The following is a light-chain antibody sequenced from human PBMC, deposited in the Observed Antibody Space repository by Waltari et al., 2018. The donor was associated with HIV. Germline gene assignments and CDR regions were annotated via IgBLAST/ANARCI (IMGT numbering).Light chain of an antibody. CDR1: QSIDSW. CDR3: QQYVSYSPWT. Sequence: DIQLTQSPSTLSASVGDRVSITCRASQSIDSWLAWYQQKPGKAPNLLIYKASSLQSGVPSRFSGSESDTEFTLTISSLQPDDFATYYCQQYVSYSPWTFGQGTKVEMK. CDR2: KAS. V-gene: IGKV1-5*03. J-gene: IGKJ1*01.